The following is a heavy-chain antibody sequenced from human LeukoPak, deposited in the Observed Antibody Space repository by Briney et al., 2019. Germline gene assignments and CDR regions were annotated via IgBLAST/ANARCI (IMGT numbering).Heavy chain of an antibody. J-gene: IGHJ4*02. Sequence: PSETLSLTCAVYGGPFSGYYWSWIRQPPGKGLEWIGEINRSGSTNYNPSLKSRVTISVDTSKNQFSLKLSSVTAADTAVYYCARGFGYYGSGSLDYWGQGTLVTVSS. D-gene: IGHD3-10*01. CDR1: GGPFSGYY. CDR2: INRSGST. CDR3: ARGFGYYGSGSLDY. V-gene: IGHV4-34*01.